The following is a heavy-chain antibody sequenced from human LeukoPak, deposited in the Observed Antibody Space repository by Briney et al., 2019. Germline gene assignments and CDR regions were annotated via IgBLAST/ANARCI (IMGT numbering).Heavy chain of an antibody. CDR1: GFTFDDCG. CDR2: ISWNGGGT. J-gene: IGHJ4*02. D-gene: IGHD3-22*01. V-gene: IGHV3-20*04. Sequence: GGSLRLSCAASGFTFDDCGMSWVRQVPGKGLEWVSGISWNGGGTAYADSVKGRFTISRDNAKNSLYLQMNSLRTEDTALYYCAKDGPNYYDSSGYYFDYWGQGTLVTVSS. CDR3: AKDGPNYYDSSGYYFDY.